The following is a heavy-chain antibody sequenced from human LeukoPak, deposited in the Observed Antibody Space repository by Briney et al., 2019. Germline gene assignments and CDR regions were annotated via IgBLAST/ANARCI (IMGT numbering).Heavy chain of an antibody. D-gene: IGHD3-22*01. J-gene: IGHJ1*01. V-gene: IGHV3-21*01. CDR2: ISSSSSYI. CDR3: ARDGAPYYYGSSATPTVVEYFQH. Sequence: GGSLRLSCAASGFTFSSYSMNWVRQAPGKGLEWVSSISSSSSYIYYADSVKGRFTISRDNAKNSLYLQMNSLRAEDTAVYYCARDGAPYYYGSSATPTVVEYFQHWGQGTLVTVSS. CDR1: GFTFSSYS.